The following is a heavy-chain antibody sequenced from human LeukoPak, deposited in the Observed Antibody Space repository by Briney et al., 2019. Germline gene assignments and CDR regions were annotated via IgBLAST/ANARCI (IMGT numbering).Heavy chain of an antibody. CDR3: ARIYCSSTSCYFGAYMDV. V-gene: IGHV1-18*01. CDR1: GYTFTSYG. CDR2: ISAYNGNT. D-gene: IGHD2-2*01. J-gene: IGHJ6*03. Sequence: ASVKVSCKASGYTFTSYGISWVRQAPGQGLEWMGWISAYNGNTNYAQKLQGRVTMTTDTSTSTAYMELRSLRSDDTAVYYCARIYCSSTSCYFGAYMDVWGKGTTVTVSS.